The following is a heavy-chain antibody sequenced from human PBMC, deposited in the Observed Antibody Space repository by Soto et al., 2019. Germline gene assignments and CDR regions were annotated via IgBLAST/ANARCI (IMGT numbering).Heavy chain of an antibody. D-gene: IGHD3-3*01. CDR2: IYYSGST. V-gene: IGHV4-59*01. Sequence: SETLSLTCTVSGGSISSYYWSWIRQPPGKGLEWIGYIYYSGSTNYNPSLKSRVTISVDTSKNQFSLKLSSVTAADTAVYYCASHPYDFWSGYYSWGQGTLVTVSS. CDR3: ASHPYDFWSGYYS. J-gene: IGHJ5*02. CDR1: GGSISSYY.